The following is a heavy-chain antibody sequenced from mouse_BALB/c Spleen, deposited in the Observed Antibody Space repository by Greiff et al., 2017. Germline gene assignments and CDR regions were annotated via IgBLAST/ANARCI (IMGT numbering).Heavy chain of an antibody. CDR3: ARYGNYAAWFAY. D-gene: IGHD2-1*01. Sequence: EVQRVESGGGLVKPGGSLKLSCAASGFTFSSYTMSWVRQTPEKRLEWVATISSGGGNTYYPDSVKGRFTISRDNAKNNLYLQMSSLRSEDTALYYCARYGNYAAWFAYWGQGTLVTVSA. CDR2: ISSGGGNT. J-gene: IGHJ3*01. CDR1: GFTFSSYT. V-gene: IGHV5-9*03.